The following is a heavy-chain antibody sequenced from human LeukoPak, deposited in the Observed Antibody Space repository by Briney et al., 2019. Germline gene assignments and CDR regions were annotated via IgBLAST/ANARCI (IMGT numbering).Heavy chain of an antibody. Sequence: GGSLRLSCAASGFTFSSYAMHWVRQAPGKGLEWVAVISYDGSNKYYADSVKGRFTISRDNSKNTLYLQMNSLRAGDTAVYYCARACDFDWLSFDYWGQGTLVTVSS. CDR1: GFTFSSYA. V-gene: IGHV3-30-3*01. D-gene: IGHD3-9*01. J-gene: IGHJ4*02. CDR2: ISYDGSNK. CDR3: ARACDFDWLSFDY.